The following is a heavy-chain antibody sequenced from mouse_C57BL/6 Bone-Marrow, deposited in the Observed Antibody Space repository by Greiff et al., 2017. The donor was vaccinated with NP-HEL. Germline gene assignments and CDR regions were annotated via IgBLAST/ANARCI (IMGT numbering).Heavy chain of an antibody. Sequence: EVMLVESGGGLVQPQGSLKLSCAASGFSFNTYAMNWVRQAPGKGLEWVARIRSKSNNYATYYADSVKDRFTISRDDSESMLYLQMNNLKTEDTAMYYCVKGTWFAYWGQGTLVTVSA. CDR3: VKGTWFAY. D-gene: IGHD2-14*01. J-gene: IGHJ3*01. CDR2: IRSKSNNYAT. V-gene: IGHV10-1*01. CDR1: GFSFNTYA.